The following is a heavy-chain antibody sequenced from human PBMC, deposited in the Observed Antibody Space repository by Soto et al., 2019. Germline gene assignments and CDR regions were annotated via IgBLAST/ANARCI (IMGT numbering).Heavy chain of an antibody. CDR2: IYPGDSDT. J-gene: IGHJ6*02. Sequence: GESLKISCKGSGYSFTSYWIGWVRQMPGKGLEWMGIIYPGDSDTRYSPSFQGQVTISADKSISTAYLQWSSLKASDTAMYYCARDGMEWFHSYYYYYGMDVWGQGTTVTVSS. D-gene: IGHD3-3*01. CDR3: ARDGMEWFHSYYYYYGMDV. CDR1: GYSFTSYW. V-gene: IGHV5-51*01.